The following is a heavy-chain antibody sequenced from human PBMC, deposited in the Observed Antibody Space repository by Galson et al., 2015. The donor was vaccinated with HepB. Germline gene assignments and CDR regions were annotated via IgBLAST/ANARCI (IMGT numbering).Heavy chain of an antibody. CDR2: IYPGDSDT. V-gene: IGHV5-51*01. CDR3: ARHEVSWYYFDY. J-gene: IGHJ4*02. Sequence: QSGAEVKKPGESLKISCKTSGYNFTTYWIGWVRQMPGKGLEWMGIIYPGDSDTRYSPSFQGQVTISADKSINTAYLQWSSLKASDTAIYYCARHEVSWYYFDYWGQGTLVTVSS. CDR1: GYNFTTYW. D-gene: IGHD6-13*01.